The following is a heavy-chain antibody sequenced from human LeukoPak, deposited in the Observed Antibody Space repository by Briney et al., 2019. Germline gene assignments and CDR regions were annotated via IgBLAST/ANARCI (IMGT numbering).Heavy chain of an antibody. V-gene: IGHV4-59*08. CDR2: IYYSGST. CDR3: ARADYGDRHYYFDY. D-gene: IGHD4-17*01. J-gene: IGHJ4*02. CDR1: GGSISSYY. Sequence: QTSETLSLTCTVSGGSISSYYWSWIRQPPGKGLEWIGYIYYSGSTNYNPSLKSRVTISVDTSKNQFSLKLSSVTAADTAVYYCARADYGDRHYYFDYWGQGTLVTVSS.